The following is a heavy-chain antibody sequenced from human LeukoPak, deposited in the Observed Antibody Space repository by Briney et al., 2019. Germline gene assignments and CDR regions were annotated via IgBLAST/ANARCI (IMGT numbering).Heavy chain of an antibody. CDR2: IYYSGST. J-gene: IGHJ3*02. CDR1: GGSISSYY. V-gene: IGHV4-59*12. CDR3: ARDYGPNAFDI. Sequence: SETLSLTCTVSGGSISSYYWSWIRQPPGKGLEWIGYIYYSGSTYYNPSLKSRVTISVDTSKNQFSLKLSSVTAADTAVYYCARDYGPNAFDIWGQGTMVTVSS. D-gene: IGHD3-10*01.